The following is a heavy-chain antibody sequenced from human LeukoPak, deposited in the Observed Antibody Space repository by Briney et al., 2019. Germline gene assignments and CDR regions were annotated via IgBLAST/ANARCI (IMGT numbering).Heavy chain of an antibody. V-gene: IGHV4-39*01. Sequence: PSETLSLTCAVYDGSLSGYYWGWIRQPPGKGLEWIGSIYYSGRTYYNPSLKSRVTISVDTSKKQFSLKLSSVTAADTAVYYCARGRPDGSGSYYKFDPWGQGTLVTVSS. CDR1: DGSLSGYY. D-gene: IGHD3-10*01. CDR2: IYYSGRT. CDR3: ARGRPDGSGSYYKFDP. J-gene: IGHJ5*02.